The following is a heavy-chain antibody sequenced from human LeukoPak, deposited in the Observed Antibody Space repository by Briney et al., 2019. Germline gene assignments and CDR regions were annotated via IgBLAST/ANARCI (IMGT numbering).Heavy chain of an antibody. V-gene: IGHV3-7*01. D-gene: IGHD3-16*02. CDR3: ARDNSLYY. J-gene: IGHJ4*02. CDR1: GFTFSNYW. CDR2: IQRDGSEK. Sequence: GGSLRLSCAASGFTFSNYWMSWVRQAPGKGLEWAANIQRDGSEKYYVDSVKGRFTISRDNAKNSLYLQMNSLRAEDTAVYYCARDNSLYYWGQGTLVTVSS.